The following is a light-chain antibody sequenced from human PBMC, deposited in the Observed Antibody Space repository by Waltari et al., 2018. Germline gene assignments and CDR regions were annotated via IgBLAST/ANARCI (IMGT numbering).Light chain of an antibody. V-gene: IGKV1-39*01. CDR2: EAS. Sequence: DIQMAQSPSSLSASVGDRVTITCRASQFINTYLNWFQHRPGEAPKLLIYEASVLESGVPSRFSGSGSATDFTLTISSLQPEDIGTYYCQQSFSNPPWTFGQGTKVEV. CDR3: QQSFSNPPWT. J-gene: IGKJ1*01. CDR1: QFINTY.